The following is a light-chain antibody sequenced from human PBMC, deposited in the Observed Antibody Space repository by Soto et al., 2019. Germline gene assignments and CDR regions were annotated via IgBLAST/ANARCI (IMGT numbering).Light chain of an antibody. Sequence: QSALTQPPSASGSPGQSVTISCTGTSSDVGGYNYVSWYQQHPGKAPKLMIYEVSKWPSGVPDRFSGSKSGNTASLTVSGLQAEDEADYYCSSYACRNNVGFGGGTKLTVL. V-gene: IGLV2-8*01. CDR1: SSDVGGYNY. CDR2: EVS. CDR3: SSYACRNNVG. J-gene: IGLJ2*01.